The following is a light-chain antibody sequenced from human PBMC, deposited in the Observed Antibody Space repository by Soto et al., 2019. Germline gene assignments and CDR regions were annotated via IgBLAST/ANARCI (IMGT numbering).Light chain of an antibody. Sequence: PGERATLSCRASQSVSDRLAWYQQKPGQAPRLLIFDASNRATGIPRRFSGSGSGTDFTLTISSREPDDFATYYCQQRNFRPEVTFGGGTKVE. V-gene: IGKV3-11*01. CDR2: DAS. J-gene: IGKJ4*01. CDR1: QSVSDR. CDR3: QQRNFRPEVT.